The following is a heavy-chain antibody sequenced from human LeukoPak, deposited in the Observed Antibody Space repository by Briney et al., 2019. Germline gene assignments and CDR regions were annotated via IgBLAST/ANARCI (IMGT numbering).Heavy chain of an antibody. CDR3: AKDTDRDGYYYYYGMDV. J-gene: IGHJ6*02. Sequence: PGGSLRLSCAASGFTFSSYAMSWVRQAPGKGLEWVSAISGSGGSTYYADSVKGRFTISRDNSKNTLYLQMNSLRAEDTAVYYCAKDTDRDGYYYYYGMDVWSQGTTVTVSS. CDR2: ISGSGGST. CDR1: GFTFSSYA. V-gene: IGHV3-23*01. D-gene: IGHD1-14*01.